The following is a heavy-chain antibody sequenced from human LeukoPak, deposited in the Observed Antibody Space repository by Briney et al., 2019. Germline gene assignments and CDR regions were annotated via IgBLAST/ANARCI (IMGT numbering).Heavy chain of an antibody. V-gene: IGHV4-61*08. CDR1: GGSISSGDYY. CDR3: ARDSTMVRGAIGLDY. Sequence: SQTLSLTCTVSGGSISSGDYYWSWIRQPPGKGLEWIGYIYYSGSTNYSPSLKSRVTISVDTSKNQFSLKLSSVTAADTAVYYCARDSTMVRGAIGLDYWGQGTLVTVSS. CDR2: IYYSGST. D-gene: IGHD3-10*01. J-gene: IGHJ4*02.